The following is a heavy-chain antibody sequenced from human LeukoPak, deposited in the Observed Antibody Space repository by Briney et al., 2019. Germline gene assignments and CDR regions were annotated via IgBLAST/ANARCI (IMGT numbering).Heavy chain of an antibody. V-gene: IGHV4-38-2*02. CDR3: ARDSRIAVAGFYYFDY. J-gene: IGHJ4*02. Sequence: SETLSLTCTVSGYSISSDYYWGWIRQPPGKGLEWIGSLYRSGSTYYNPSLKSRVTISLDTSKNQFSLKLSSVTAADTAVYYCARDSRIAVAGFYYFDYWGQGTLVTVSS. CDR1: GYSISSDYY. CDR2: LYRSGST. D-gene: IGHD6-19*01.